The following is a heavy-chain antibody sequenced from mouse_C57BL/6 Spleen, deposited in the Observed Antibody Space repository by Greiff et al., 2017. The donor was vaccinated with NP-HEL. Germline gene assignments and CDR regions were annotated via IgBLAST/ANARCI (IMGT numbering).Heavy chain of an antibody. V-gene: IGHV1-78*01. CDR2: IYPRDGST. CDR1: GYTFTDHT. J-gene: IGHJ2*01. CDR3: ARRNYGNYFDY. Sequence: VQLQQSDAELVKPGASVKISCKVSGYTFTDHTIPWMKQRPEQGLEWIGYIYPRDGSTKYNEKFKGKATSTADKSSSTAYMQLNSLTSEDAAVYFCARRNYGNYFDYWGQGTTLTVSS. D-gene: IGHD2-1*01.